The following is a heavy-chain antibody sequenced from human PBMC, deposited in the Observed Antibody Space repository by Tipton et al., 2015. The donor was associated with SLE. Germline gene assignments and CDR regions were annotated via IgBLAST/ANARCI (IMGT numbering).Heavy chain of an antibody. CDR1: GGSIGSYY. Sequence: TLSLTCTVSGGSIGSYYWSWIRQPPGKGLEWMGEINHSGSTNFNPSLKSRVPISVDTSKNQFSLKLSSVTAADTAVYYCVRTYYYDRSCYYYGDDAFEIWGQGTKVTVSS. CDR3: VRTYYYDRSCYYYGDDAFEI. V-gene: IGHV4-34*01. CDR2: INHSGST. D-gene: IGHD3-22*01. J-gene: IGHJ3*02.